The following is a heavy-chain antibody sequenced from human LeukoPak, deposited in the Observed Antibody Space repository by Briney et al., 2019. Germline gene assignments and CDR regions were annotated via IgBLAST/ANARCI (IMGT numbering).Heavy chain of an antibody. CDR2: INAGNGNT. CDR1: GYTFTSYA. Sequence: RWASVKVSCTASGYTFTSYAMHWVRQAPGQRLEWMGWINAGNGNTKYSQKFQGRVTITRDTSASTAYMELSSLRSEDTAVYYCARDEITVVRGVTNGMDVWGKGTTVTVSS. D-gene: IGHD3-10*01. V-gene: IGHV1-3*01. J-gene: IGHJ6*04. CDR3: ARDEITVVRGVTNGMDV.